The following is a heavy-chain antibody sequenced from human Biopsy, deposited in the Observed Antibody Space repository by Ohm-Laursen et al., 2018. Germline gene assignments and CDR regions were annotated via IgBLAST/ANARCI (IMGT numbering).Heavy chain of an antibody. CDR3: VRGVDYYDPYHYYALDV. J-gene: IGHJ6*02. CDR1: GESFNGYY. V-gene: IGHV4-34*01. Sequence: SETLSLTWSVYGESFNGYYWSWIRQTPGKGLEWIGEINHIGRTNYNPSLKSRVTISVDTSKNQFSLKVRSVTAADTAVYYCVRGVDYYDPYHYYALDVWGQGTTVTVSS. D-gene: IGHD3-22*01. CDR2: INHIGRT.